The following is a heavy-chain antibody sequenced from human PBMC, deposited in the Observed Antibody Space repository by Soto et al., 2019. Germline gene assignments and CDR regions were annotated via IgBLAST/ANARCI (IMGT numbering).Heavy chain of an antibody. V-gene: IGHV1-2*04. CDR3: AREGGYSSGLGIDY. CDR1: GYTFTDYY. D-gene: IGHD6-19*01. Sequence: QVQLVQSGAEVKKPGASVKVSCKASGYTFTDYYMHWVRQAPGQGLEWMGWINPNSGVTNYAQKFQDWVTMTRDTSIRTAYMELRRLRSDDTAVYYCAREGGYSSGLGIDYWGQGTLVTVSS. J-gene: IGHJ4*02. CDR2: INPNSGVT.